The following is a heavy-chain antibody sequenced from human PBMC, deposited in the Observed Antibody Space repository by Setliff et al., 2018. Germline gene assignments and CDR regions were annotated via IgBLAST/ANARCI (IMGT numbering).Heavy chain of an antibody. J-gene: IGHJ6*03. CDR2: INTNTGNP. Sequence: GASVKVSCKASGYTFSSYAVNWVRQAPGQGLEWVGWINTNTGNPTYAQGFTGRFVFSLDTPVSTAYLQISSLKAEDTAVCYCARGGDIITIFGVVTPDYYYYMDVWGTGTTVTVSS. CDR3: ARGGDIITIFGVVTPDYYYYMDV. V-gene: IGHV7-4-1*02. D-gene: IGHD3-3*01. CDR1: GYTFSSYA.